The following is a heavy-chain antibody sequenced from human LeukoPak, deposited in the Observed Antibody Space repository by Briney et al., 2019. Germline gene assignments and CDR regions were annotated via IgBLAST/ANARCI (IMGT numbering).Heavy chain of an antibody. Sequence: PGGSLRLSCAASGFTFSSYEMNWVRQAPGKGLEWVSYISSSGSTIYYADSVKGRFTISRDNAKNSLYLQMNSLRAEDTAVYYCAGGGEMATIEDEWPYGMDVWGQGTTVTVSS. CDR1: GFTFSSYE. V-gene: IGHV3-48*03. D-gene: IGHD5-24*01. CDR2: ISSSGSTI. CDR3: AGGGEMATIEDEWPYGMDV. J-gene: IGHJ6*02.